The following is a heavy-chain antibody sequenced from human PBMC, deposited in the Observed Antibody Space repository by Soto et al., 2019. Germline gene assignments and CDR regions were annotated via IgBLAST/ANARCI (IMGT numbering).Heavy chain of an antibody. CDR2: FDPEDGET. V-gene: IGHV1-24*01. Sequence: GASVKVSCKVSGYTLTELSMHWVRQAPGKGLEWMGGFDPEDGETIYAQKFQGRVTMTEDTSTDTAYMELSSLRSDDTAVYYCARGSVLRYFDWSLDYYMDVWGKGTTVTVSS. CDR3: ARGSVLRYFDWSLDYYMDV. CDR1: GYTLTELS. J-gene: IGHJ6*03. D-gene: IGHD3-9*01.